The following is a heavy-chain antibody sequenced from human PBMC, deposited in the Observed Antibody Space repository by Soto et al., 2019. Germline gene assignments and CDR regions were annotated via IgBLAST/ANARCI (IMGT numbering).Heavy chain of an antibody. CDR1: GGSITNYF. CDR2: IHYTGST. V-gene: IGHV4-59*01. CDR3: ARSEGNWFDP. Sequence: SETLSLTCTVSGGSITNYFWNWIRLPPGKGLEWIGYIHYTGSTNYNPSLRGRVTISLDTSKRQFFLKLSAVTAADTAVYYCARSEGNWFDPWGQGTLVTVFS. J-gene: IGHJ5*02.